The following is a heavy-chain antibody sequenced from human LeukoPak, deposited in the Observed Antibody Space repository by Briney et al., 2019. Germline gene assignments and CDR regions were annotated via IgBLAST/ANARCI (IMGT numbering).Heavy chain of an antibody. CDR3: TRDGRVAYEMDV. CDR2: ISPGTI. V-gene: IGHV3-48*01. Sequence: PGGSLRLSCAASGFTFSRHPMNWVRQAPEKGLEWVSYISPGTIYYADSVKGRFTISRDNAKNSLYLQMNSLRAEDTAVYYCTRDGRVAYEMDVWGQGTTVTVSS. CDR1: GFTFSRHP. J-gene: IGHJ6*02. D-gene: IGHD2-15*01.